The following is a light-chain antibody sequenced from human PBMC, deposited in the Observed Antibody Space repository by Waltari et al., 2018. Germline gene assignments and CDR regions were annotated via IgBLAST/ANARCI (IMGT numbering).Light chain of an antibody. CDR3: QQYNNWPPYI. CDR2: GAS. Sequence: ETVMTQSPTTQSLSPGERATLSCRASQSVSTNLAWYQQRPGQAPRLLIYGASIRATGVPARFSGRGAGTEFTLTISSLQSEDFAVYYCQQYNNWPPYIFGQGSQLEI. J-gene: IGKJ2*01. V-gene: IGKV3-15*01. CDR1: QSVSTN.